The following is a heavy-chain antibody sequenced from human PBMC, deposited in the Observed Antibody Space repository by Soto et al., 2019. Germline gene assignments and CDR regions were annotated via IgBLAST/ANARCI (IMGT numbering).Heavy chain of an antibody. J-gene: IGHJ4*02. CDR3: ARGPSRAYYDFWSGYRGVYFDY. CDR1: GGSFSGYY. CDR2: INHSGST. V-gene: IGHV4-34*01. D-gene: IGHD3-3*01. Sequence: SETLSLTCAVYGGSFSGYYWSWIRPPPGKGLEWIGEINHSGSTNYNPSLKRRVTISVDTSKNQFSLKLSSVTAADTAVYYCARGPSRAYYDFWSGYRGVYFDYWGQGTLVTVSS.